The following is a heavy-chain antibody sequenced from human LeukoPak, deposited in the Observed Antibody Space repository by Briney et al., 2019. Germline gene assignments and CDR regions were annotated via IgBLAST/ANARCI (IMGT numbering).Heavy chain of an antibody. CDR3: ASSDSSGYYYVCFQH. D-gene: IGHD3-22*01. J-gene: IGHJ1*01. CDR2: FYYSGST. CDR1: GGSISSGGYY. Sequence: PSQTLSLTCTVSGGSISSGGYYWSWIRQHPGKGLEWIGYFYYSGSTYYNPSLKSRVTISVDASKNQFSLKLSSVTAADTAVYYCASSDSSGYYYVCFQHWGQGTLVTV. V-gene: IGHV4-31*03.